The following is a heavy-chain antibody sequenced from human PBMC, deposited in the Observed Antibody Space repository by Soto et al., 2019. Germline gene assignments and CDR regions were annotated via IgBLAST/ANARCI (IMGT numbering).Heavy chain of an antibody. CDR3: ARDYYDSSGYPTPYNWVDP. CDR1: GYTFTSYY. CDR2: INPSGGST. J-gene: IGHJ5*02. V-gene: IGHV1-46*01. D-gene: IGHD3-22*01. Sequence: ASVKVSCKASGYTFTSYYLHWVRPAPGQGLEWMGIINPSGGSTSYAQKFQGRVTMTRDTSTSTVYMELSSLRSEDTAVYYCARDYYDSSGYPTPYNWVDPWGQGTLVTVSS.